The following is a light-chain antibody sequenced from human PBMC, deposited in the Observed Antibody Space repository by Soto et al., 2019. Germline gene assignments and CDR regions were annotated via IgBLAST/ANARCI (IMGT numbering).Light chain of an antibody. CDR3: GTWDSSLSEWV. V-gene: IGLV1-51*01. J-gene: IGLJ3*02. CDR1: SSNIGNNF. Sequence: QSVLTQPPSVSAAPGQKVTISCSGSSSNIGNNFVSWYQQLPGTAPKLLIYDNNKRPSGIPDRFSGSKSGTSATLDITGLQTGDEADYYCGTWDSSLSEWVFGGGTKLTVL. CDR2: DNN.